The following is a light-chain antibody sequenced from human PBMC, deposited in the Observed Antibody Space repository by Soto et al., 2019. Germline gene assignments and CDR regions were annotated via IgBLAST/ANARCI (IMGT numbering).Light chain of an antibody. J-gene: IGKJ1*01. Sequence: IHMTQSPSSLSVSVGDRVTITCQANQDIKTFLHWYQQKPGKAPKVLIYGASYLEPGVPSRFSGSASGTDFTLTISSLQPEDFATYYCLQDYNYPRTFGQGTKVDIK. CDR2: GAS. CDR3: LQDYNYPRT. CDR1: QDIKTF. V-gene: IGKV1-6*01.